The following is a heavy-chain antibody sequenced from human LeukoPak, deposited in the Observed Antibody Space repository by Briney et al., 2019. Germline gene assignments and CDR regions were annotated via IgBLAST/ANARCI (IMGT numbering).Heavy chain of an antibody. D-gene: IGHD3-16*01. CDR1: GYTFTDYY. CDR3: VPGSSVGQGSQSYYDKSTYFDY. Sequence: ASVKVSCKAFGYTFTDYYMHWVRQAPGQGLEWMGWINPNAGGTDYAQKFQGRVTMTRDTSISTAYMELSGLRSDDTAAYYCVPGSSVGQGSQSYYDKSTYFDYWGQGTLVTVSS. CDR2: INPNAGGT. J-gene: IGHJ4*02. V-gene: IGHV1-2*02.